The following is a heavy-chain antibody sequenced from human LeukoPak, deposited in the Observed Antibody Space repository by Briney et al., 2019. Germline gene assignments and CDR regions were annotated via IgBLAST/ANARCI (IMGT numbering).Heavy chain of an antibody. CDR3: ARAPRVVADYYYYYYMDV. Sequence: PSETLSLTCTVSGGSISSYYWSWIRQPPGKGLEWIGYIYYGGSTNYNPSLKSRVTISVDTSKNQFSLKLSSVTAADTAVYYCARAPRVVADYYYYYYMDVWGKGTTVTISS. J-gene: IGHJ6*03. V-gene: IGHV4-59*01. CDR1: GGSISSYY. CDR2: IYYGGST. D-gene: IGHD2-15*01.